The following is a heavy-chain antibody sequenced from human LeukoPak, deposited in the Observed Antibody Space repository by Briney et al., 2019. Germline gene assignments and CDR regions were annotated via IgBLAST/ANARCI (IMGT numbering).Heavy chain of an antibody. D-gene: IGHD6-19*01. CDR3: ARSPPPYSSGWGDYWYFDL. Sequence: GASVKVSCKASGYTFTSYGISWVRQAPGQGLEWMGWTTAYNGNTNYAQKLQGRVTMTTDTSTSTAYMELRSLRSDDTAVYYCARSPPPYSSGWGDYWYFDLWGRGTLVTVSS. CDR2: TTAYNGNT. V-gene: IGHV1-18*01. J-gene: IGHJ2*01. CDR1: GYTFTSYG.